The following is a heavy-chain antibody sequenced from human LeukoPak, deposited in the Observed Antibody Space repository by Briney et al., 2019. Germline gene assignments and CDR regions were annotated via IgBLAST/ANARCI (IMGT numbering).Heavy chain of an antibody. D-gene: IGHD5-18*01. V-gene: IGHV1-2*02. CDR3: ARELDTAMADYFDY. J-gene: IGHJ4*02. Sequence: ASVKVSCKASGYTFTGYYMHWVRQAPGQGLEWMGWINPNSGGTNYAQKFQGRVTMTRDTSISTAYMELNRLRSDDTAVYYCARELDTAMADYFDYWGQGTLVTVSS. CDR1: GYTFTGYY. CDR2: INPNSGGT.